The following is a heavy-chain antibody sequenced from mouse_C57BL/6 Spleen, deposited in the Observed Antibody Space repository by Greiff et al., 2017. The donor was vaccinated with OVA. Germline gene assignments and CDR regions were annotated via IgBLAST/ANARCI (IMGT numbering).Heavy chain of an antibody. Sequence: EVQLKESGPGLVKPSQSLSLTCSVTGYSITSGYYWNWIRQFPGNKLEWMGYISYDGSNNYNPSLKNRISITRDTSKSRFSLELNSVTTEDTATYYCAREGKAMDYWGQGTSVTVSS. V-gene: IGHV3-6*01. CDR1: GYSITSGYY. CDR3: AREGKAMDY. J-gene: IGHJ4*01. CDR2: ISYDGSN.